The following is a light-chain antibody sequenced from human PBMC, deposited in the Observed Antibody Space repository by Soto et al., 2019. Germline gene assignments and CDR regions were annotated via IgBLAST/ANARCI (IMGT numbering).Light chain of an antibody. J-gene: IGLJ1*01. V-gene: IGLV2-14*01. Sequence: QSALTQPASVSGSLGQSITISCTGTISDVGGYNFVSWYQQHPGTAPKLMIYEVTNRPSGISNRFSGSKSGNTASLTISGLQAEDEGDYYCSSYTSTSTYVFGTGTKLTVL. CDR1: ISDVGGYNF. CDR3: SSYTSTSTYV. CDR2: EVT.